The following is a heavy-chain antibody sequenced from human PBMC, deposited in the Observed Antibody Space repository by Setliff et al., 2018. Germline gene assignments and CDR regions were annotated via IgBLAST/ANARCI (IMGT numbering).Heavy chain of an antibody. Sequence: ASVPVSCQPSRYSLYESIVRRVRQAPGLGLEGMGWISAYNGMTHSAQNFQGRVTLTTDTSTNMGHLEVRGLTSDDTALHYCVRLVRYCSKTACQRISGEEVWGQGTLVTVSS. CDR1: RYSLYESI. D-gene: IGHD3-10*01. CDR3: VRLVRYCSKTACQRISGEEV. V-gene: IGHV1-18*01. J-gene: IGHJ4*02. CDR2: ISAYNGMT.